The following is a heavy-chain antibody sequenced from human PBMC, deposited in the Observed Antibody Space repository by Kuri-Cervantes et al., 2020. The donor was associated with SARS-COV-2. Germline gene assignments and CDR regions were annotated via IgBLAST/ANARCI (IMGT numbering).Heavy chain of an antibody. CDR2: ISGSGGTT. CDR1: GLTVSSNY. J-gene: IGHJ6*02. D-gene: IGHD6-6*01. CDR3: AKAGGGTAARPVPYYYYYGMDV. Sequence: LSLTCAASGLTVSSNYMSWVRQAPGKGLEWVSTISGSGGTTFYADSVKGRFTISRDNSKNTLYLQMNSLRAEDTAVYYCAKAGGGTAARPVPYYYYYGMDVWGQGTTVTVSS. V-gene: IGHV3-23*01.